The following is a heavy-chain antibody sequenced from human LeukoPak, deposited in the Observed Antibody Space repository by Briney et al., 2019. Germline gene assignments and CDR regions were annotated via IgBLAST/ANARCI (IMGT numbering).Heavy chain of an antibody. CDR1: GDSISSSDYY. D-gene: IGHD3-10*01. CDR2: MSYSESS. CDR3: ARDYYMLRGLHWFDP. V-gene: IGHV4-39*07. Sequence: SETLSLTCTVSGDSISSSDYYWGWIRQPPGKGLEWIGSMSYSESSYYNPSLESRVTISVDTSKNQFSLNLNSVTAADTAMYFCARDYYMLRGLHWFDPWGHGTLVTVSS. J-gene: IGHJ5*02.